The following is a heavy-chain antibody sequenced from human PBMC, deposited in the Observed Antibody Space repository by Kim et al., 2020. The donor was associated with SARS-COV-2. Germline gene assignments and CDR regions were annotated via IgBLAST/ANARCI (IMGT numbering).Heavy chain of an antibody. Sequence: PGSVKGRFHISRENAKNSLYLQMNSLRAGDTAVYYCARRGTSYGDDAFDIWGQGTMVTVSS. J-gene: IGHJ3*02. D-gene: IGHD4-17*01. CDR3: ARRGTSYGDDAFDI. V-gene: IGHV3-13*01.